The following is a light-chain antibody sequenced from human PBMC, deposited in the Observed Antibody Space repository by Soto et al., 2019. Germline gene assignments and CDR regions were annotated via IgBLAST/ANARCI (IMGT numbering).Light chain of an antibody. J-gene: IGLJ2*01. CDR3: QSYDSSLTNAV. V-gene: IGLV2-14*01. CDR1: SSDIGAYNH. Sequence: QSVLTQPASVSGSPGQSITISCSGSSSDIGAYNHVAWFQQFPGKTPKLVIYSVSDRPSGVPDRFSGSKSGTSVSLAITGLRGEDEADYHCQSYDSSLTNAVFGGGTKLTVL. CDR2: SVS.